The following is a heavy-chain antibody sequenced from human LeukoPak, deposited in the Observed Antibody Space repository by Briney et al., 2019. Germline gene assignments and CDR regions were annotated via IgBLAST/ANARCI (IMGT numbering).Heavy chain of an antibody. CDR3: ARDGMYGSSSYYYYMDV. J-gene: IGHJ6*03. Sequence: GGSLRLSCAASGFTFSTYWMHWVRQAPGKGLVWVSRIKSDGSRTNYADSVKGRFTISRDNAKNTLYLQMNSLRAEDTAVYYCARDGMYGSSSYYYYMDVWGKGTTVTVSS. CDR2: IKSDGSRT. CDR1: GFTFSTYW. V-gene: IGHV3-74*01. D-gene: IGHD6-6*01.